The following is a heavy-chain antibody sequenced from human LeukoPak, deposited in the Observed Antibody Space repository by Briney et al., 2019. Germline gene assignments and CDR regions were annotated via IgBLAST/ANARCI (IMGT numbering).Heavy chain of an antibody. D-gene: IGHD4-23*01. Sequence: GGSLRLSCAASGFTFSSYGMSWVRQAPGKGLEWVSAISGSGGSTYYADSVKGRFTISRDNSKNTLYLQMNSLRAEDTAVYYCAKADDGGNSVFDYWGQGTLVTVSS. V-gene: IGHV3-23*01. CDR2: ISGSGGST. J-gene: IGHJ4*02. CDR1: GFTFSSYG. CDR3: AKADDGGNSVFDY.